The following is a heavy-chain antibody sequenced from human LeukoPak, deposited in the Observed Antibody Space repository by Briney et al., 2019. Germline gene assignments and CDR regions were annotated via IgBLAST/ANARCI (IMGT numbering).Heavy chain of an antibody. CDR2: IYSGGST. V-gene: IGHV3-53*01. J-gene: IGHJ4*02. CDR3: AREIWFGELFFDY. CDR1: GFTVSSNY. D-gene: IGHD3-10*01. Sequence: PRGSLRLSCAASGFTVSSNYMSWVRQAPGKRLEWVSVIYSGGSTYYADSVKGRFTISRDNSKNTLYLQMNSLRAEDTAVYYCAREIWFGELFFDYWGQGTLVTVSS.